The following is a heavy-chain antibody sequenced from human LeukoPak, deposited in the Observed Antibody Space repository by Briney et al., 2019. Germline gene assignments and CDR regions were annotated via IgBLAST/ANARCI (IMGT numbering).Heavy chain of an antibody. D-gene: IGHD3-16*01. V-gene: IGHV3-15*01. CDR2: IKSKTDGGTT. Sequence: SGGSLRLSCAAPGFTFSNAWMSWVRQAPGKGLEWVGRIKSKTDGGTTDYAAPVKGRFTISRDDSKNTLYLQMNSLKTEDTAVYYCTTDGGYYGMDVWGKGTTVTVSS. CDR1: GFTFSNAW. J-gene: IGHJ6*04. CDR3: TTDGGYYGMDV.